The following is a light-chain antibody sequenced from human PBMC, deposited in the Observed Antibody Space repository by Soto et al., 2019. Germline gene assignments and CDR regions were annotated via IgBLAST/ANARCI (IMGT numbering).Light chain of an antibody. CDR1: SSDVGGYNY. V-gene: IGLV2-8*01. Sequence: QSALTQPPSASGSPGQAVAISCTGPSSDVGGYNYVSWYQQHPGKAPKLMIYEVNKRPSGVPDRFSGSKSGNTASLTVSGLQAEHEADYYCSSYAGTSHVFGTGTKVTAL. CDR3: SSYAGTSHV. CDR2: EVN. J-gene: IGLJ1*01.